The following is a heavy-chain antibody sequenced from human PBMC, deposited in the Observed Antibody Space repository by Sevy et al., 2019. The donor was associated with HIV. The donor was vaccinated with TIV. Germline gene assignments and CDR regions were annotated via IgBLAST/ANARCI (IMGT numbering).Heavy chain of an antibody. D-gene: IGHD1-26*01. J-gene: IGHJ6*03. V-gene: IGHV4-59*01. Sequence: SETLSLTCTVSGGSISSYYWSWIRQPPGKGLEWIGYIYYSGSTNYNPSLKSRVTISVDTSKNQFSLKLRSVTAADTAVYYCARVVVGATSYYYYMDVWGKGTTVTVSS. CDR2: IYYSGST. CDR3: ARVVVGATSYYYYMDV. CDR1: GGSISSYY.